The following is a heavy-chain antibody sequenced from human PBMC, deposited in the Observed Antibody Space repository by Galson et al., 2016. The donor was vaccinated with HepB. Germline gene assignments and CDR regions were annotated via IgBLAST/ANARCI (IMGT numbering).Heavy chain of an antibody. Sequence: LSLTCTVSGASVSSTGYYWSWIRQPPGKGLEWIGYIFYFDNTNYNPSLKSRVTISVDTSKNQFSLKLNSVTAADTAVYYCASDSTYENFWGQGTLATVSS. CDR2: IFYFDNT. V-gene: IGHV4-61*08. CDR3: ASDSTYENF. CDR1: GASVSSTGYY. J-gene: IGHJ4*02. D-gene: IGHD3-22*01.